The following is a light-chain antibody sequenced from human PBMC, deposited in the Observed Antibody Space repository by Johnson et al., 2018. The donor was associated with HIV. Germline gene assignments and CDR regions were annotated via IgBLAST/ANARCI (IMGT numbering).Light chain of an antibody. CDR3: GTWDSRLSASYV. CDR1: SSNIGNNY. Sequence: QSVLTQPPSVSAAPGQKVTISCSGSSSNIGNNYVSWYQQLPGTAPKLLIYDNNKRPSGIPDRFSGSKSGTSATLGITGLQTGDEAEYYCGTWDSRLSASYVFGTGTKVTVL. J-gene: IGLJ1*01. CDR2: DNN. V-gene: IGLV1-51*01.